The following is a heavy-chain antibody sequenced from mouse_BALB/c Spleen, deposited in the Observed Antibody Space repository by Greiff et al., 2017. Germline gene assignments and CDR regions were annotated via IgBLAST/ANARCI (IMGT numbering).Heavy chain of an antibody. CDR3: ARGDGLYAMDY. Sequence: QVQLQQPGAELVKPGASVKMSCKASGYTFTSYNMHWVKQTPGQGLEWIGAIYPGNGDTSYNQKFKGKATLTADKSSSTAYMQLSSLTSEDSAVYYCARGDGLYAMDYWGQGTSVTVSS. CDR1: GYTFTSYN. V-gene: IGHV1-12*01. D-gene: IGHD2-3*01. J-gene: IGHJ4*01. CDR2: IYPGNGDT.